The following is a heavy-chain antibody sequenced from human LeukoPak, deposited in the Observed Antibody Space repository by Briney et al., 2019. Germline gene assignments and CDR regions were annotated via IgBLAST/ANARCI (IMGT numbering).Heavy chain of an antibody. D-gene: IGHD6-19*01. J-gene: IGHJ4*02. CDR1: GFTFSNYW. V-gene: IGHV3-7*01. CDR2: IKHDGTDK. Sequence: GGSLRLSCAASGFTFSNYWMSWVRQAPGKGLERVANIKHDGTDKYYVDSVKGRFTISRDNAKNSLYLQMNSLRAEDTAVYYCARVMYSSGWSFDYWGQGTLVTVSS. CDR3: ARVMYSSGWSFDY.